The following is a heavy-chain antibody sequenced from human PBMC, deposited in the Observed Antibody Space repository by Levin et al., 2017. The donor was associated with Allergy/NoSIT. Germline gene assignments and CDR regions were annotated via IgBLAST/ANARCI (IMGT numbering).Heavy chain of an antibody. J-gene: IGHJ4*02. V-gene: IGHV1-69*13. CDR2: IIPIFGTA. Sequence: GASVKVSCKASGGTFSSYAISWVRQAPGQGLEWMGGIIPIFGTANYAQKFQGRVTITADESTSTAYMELSSLRSEDTAVYYCARVADYYDSSGYLNDYWGQGTLVTVSS. D-gene: IGHD3-22*01. CDR1: GGTFSSYA. CDR3: ARVADYYDSSGYLNDY.